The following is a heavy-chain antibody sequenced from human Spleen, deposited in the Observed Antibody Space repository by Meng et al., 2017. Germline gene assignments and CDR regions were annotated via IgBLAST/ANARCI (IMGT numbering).Heavy chain of an antibody. D-gene: IGHD3-22*01. Sequence: QVQLQESGPGLVKPSQTLSLTGTVSGGSISSGDYYWSWIRQPPGKGLEWIGYIYYSGSTYYNPSLKTRVSISVDTSKKQFSLQLNSVTAADTAVYYCARDDSSGYSFDNWGQGTLVTVSS. CDR2: IYYSGST. CDR3: ARDDSSGYSFDN. CDR1: GGSISSGDYY. V-gene: IGHV4-30-4*01. J-gene: IGHJ4*02.